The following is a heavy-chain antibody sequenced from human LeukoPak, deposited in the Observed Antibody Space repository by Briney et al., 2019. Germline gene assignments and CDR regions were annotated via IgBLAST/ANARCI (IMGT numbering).Heavy chain of an antibody. J-gene: IGHJ6*03. CDR2: ISGSGGST. D-gene: IGHD1-26*01. CDR3: AKSGAGYYYMDV. CDR1: VFTFSTYA. V-gene: IGHV3-23*01. Sequence: GGSLRLSCAASVFTFSTYAMRWVRQAPGKGLEWVSGISGSGGSTYYGDSVKGRFTISRDNSKNTLYLQMNSLRAEDTAVYYCAKSGAGYYYMDVWGKGTTVTVSS.